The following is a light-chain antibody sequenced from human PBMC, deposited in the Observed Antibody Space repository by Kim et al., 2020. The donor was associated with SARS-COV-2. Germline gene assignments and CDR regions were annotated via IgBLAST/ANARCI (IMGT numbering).Light chain of an antibody. CDR3: LQHNSYPRT. CDR1: QGMRNY. CDR2: AAS. Sequence: ASGGDRVTITWRARQGMRNYLAWFQQKPGKVPKRLIYAASSLQSGVPSRFSGSGSGTEFTLTNSSLQPEDFATYYCLQHNSYPRTFGQGTKVEIK. J-gene: IGKJ1*01. V-gene: IGKV1-17*03.